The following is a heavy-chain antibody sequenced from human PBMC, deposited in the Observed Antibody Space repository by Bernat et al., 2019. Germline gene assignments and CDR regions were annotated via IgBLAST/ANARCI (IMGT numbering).Heavy chain of an antibody. Sequence: QVQLVESGGGVVQPGRSLRLSCAASGFTFSNYGMHWVRQAPGKGLEWVAVIWYDGSNKYYADSVKGRFTISRDNSKNTLYLQMNSLGDDATAVYYCARRGSSWAIDYWGQGTVVTVSS. J-gene: IGHJ4*02. D-gene: IGHD6-13*01. V-gene: IGHV3-33*01. CDR2: IWYDGSNK. CDR3: ARRGSSWAIDY. CDR1: GFTFSNYG.